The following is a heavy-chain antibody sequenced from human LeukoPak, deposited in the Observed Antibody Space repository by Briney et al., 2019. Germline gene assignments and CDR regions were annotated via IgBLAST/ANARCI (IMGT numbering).Heavy chain of an antibody. V-gene: IGHV3-23*01. D-gene: IGHD3/OR15-3a*01. Sequence: PGGSLRLSCAASGFTFSSYWMSWVRQAPGKGLEWVSSISGSGDKTYHADSVKGRFTISRDNSKNTLYLQMNSLRAEDTAVYYCAKDWTGTKPFDLWGRGTLVTVSS. CDR3: AKDWTGTKPFDL. CDR2: ISGSGDKT. CDR1: GFTFSSYW. J-gene: IGHJ2*01.